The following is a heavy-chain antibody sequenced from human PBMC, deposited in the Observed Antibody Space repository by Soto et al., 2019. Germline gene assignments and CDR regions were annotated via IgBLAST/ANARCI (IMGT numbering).Heavy chain of an antibody. CDR2: ISSTTNYI. J-gene: IGHJ4*02. CDR3: ARESEDLTSNFDY. V-gene: IGHV3-21*06. CDR1: GFTFTRYS. Sequence: PGGSLRLSCAASGFTFTRYSMNWVRQAPGKGLEWVSSISSTTNYIYYGDTMKGRFTISRDNAKNSLYLEMNSLRAEDTAVYYCARESEDLTSNFDYWGQGTLVTVSS.